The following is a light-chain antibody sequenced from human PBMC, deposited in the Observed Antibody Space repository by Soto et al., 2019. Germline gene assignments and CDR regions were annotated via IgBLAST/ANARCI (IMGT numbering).Light chain of an antibody. J-gene: IGLJ1*01. CDR3: CSFAGSHTLYV. CDR2: DVN. CDR1: ASDVGDYNY. Sequence: QSALTQPRSVSGSPEQSVTISCTGSASDVGDYNYVSWYQRHPGKAPKLVIYDVNKRPSGVPDRFSGSKSGNAASLTISGLQAEDEADYYCCSFAGSHTLYVFGTGTKVT. V-gene: IGLV2-11*01.